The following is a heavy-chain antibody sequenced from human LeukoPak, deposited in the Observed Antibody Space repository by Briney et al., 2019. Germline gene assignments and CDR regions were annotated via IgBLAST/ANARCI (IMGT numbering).Heavy chain of an antibody. CDR3: AKDWGPSGSYYHGNY. V-gene: IGHV3-30*02. Sequence: GGSLTLPCAVSGFTFSSLGTHWVRQAPGRGLEWVGFIRYDGSNKYYTDSVKSRFTISRDNSKNALYLQMNSLRAEDTAVYYCAKDWGPSGSYYHGNYWGRGTLVTVSS. J-gene: IGHJ4*02. CDR1: GFTFSSLG. D-gene: IGHD3-10*01. CDR2: IRYDGSNK.